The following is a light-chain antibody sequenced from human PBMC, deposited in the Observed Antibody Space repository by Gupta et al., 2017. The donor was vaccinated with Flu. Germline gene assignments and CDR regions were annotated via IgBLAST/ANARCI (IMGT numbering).Light chain of an antibody. CDR1: QSINNY. V-gene: IGKV1-39*01. Sequence: DIQMTQSPSSLSASVGDRVTITCRASQSINNYLNSNQQKPGKAPNLLIYAASSLKSGVPSRFSGSGSGTDFTLSISSLQPEDFANYSCQQSDSTPVSFGGGTKVEI. CDR3: QQSDSTPVS. CDR2: AAS. J-gene: IGKJ4*01.